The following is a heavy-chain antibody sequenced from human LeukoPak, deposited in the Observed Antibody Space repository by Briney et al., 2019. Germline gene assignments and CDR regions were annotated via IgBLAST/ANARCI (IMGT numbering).Heavy chain of an antibody. D-gene: IGHD1-26*01. Sequence: PGGSLRLSCAASGFTVSSDYMSWVRQAPGKGLEWVSVIYSGGSTYYADSVKGRFTISRDNSKNTLYLQMNSLRAEDTAVYYCARSSIGGSYYSFACGNKGFDYWGQGTLVTVSS. CDR3: ARSSIGGSYYSFACGNKGFDY. CDR1: GFTVSSDY. V-gene: IGHV3-53*01. J-gene: IGHJ4*02. CDR2: IYSGGST.